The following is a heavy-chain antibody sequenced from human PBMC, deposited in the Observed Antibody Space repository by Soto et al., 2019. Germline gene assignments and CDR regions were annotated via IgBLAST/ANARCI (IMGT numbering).Heavy chain of an antibody. J-gene: IGHJ4*02. Sequence: SETLSLTCTLSGGAINDHYWSFIRQPPGKGLEWIGYIYYNGNTNYNPSLESRVTISVDRSRNQFSLRLTSLTAADTAVYYCARVRTGYFDYWGRGALVTGLL. CDR2: IYYNGNT. CDR3: ARVRTGYFDY. CDR1: GGAINDHY. D-gene: IGHD3-9*01. V-gene: IGHV4-59*11.